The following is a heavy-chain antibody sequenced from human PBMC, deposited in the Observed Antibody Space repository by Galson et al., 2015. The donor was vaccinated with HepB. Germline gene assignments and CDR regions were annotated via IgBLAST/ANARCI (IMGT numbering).Heavy chain of an antibody. V-gene: IGHV1-18*01. CDR2: ISPYNRET. J-gene: IGHJ5*02. CDR1: GYTFSSYS. CDR3: ARGAVVEVVGVTQNNWFDP. Sequence: SVKVSCKASGYTFSSYSITWVRQAPGQGLEWMAWISPYNRETHFARKFQGRVTLTTDTFTRIAYMELRSLRSDDTAVYYCARGAVVEVVGVTQNNWFDPWGQGTLVTVSS. D-gene: IGHD2-15*01.